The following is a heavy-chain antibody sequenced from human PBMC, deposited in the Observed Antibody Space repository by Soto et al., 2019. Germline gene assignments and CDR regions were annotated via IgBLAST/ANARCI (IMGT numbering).Heavy chain of an antibody. Sequence: ASVKVSCKASGYTLTSYGISWVRQAPGQGLEWMGWISAYNGNTNYAQKLQGRVTMTTDTSTSTAYMELRSLRSDDTAVYYCARVRLQLDYYGMDVWGQGTTVTVSS. CDR2: ISAYNGNT. CDR1: GYTLTSYG. CDR3: ARVRLQLDYYGMDV. V-gene: IGHV1-18*01. D-gene: IGHD6-25*01. J-gene: IGHJ6*02.